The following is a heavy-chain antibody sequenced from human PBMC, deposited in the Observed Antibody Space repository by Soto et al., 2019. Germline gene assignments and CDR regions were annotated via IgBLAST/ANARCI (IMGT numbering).Heavy chain of an antibody. CDR1: GYTFTSYG. CDR2: IGAYNGNT. CDR3: ARVPDYDFWSGYPIPRFYYMDV. D-gene: IGHD3-3*01. V-gene: IGHV1-18*01. Sequence: ASVKVSCKASGYTFTSYGISWVRQAPGQRLEWMGWIGAYNGNTNYAQKLQGRVTMTTDTSTSTAYMELRSLRSDDTAVYYCARVPDYDFWSGYPIPRFYYMDVWGKGTTVTVSS. J-gene: IGHJ6*03.